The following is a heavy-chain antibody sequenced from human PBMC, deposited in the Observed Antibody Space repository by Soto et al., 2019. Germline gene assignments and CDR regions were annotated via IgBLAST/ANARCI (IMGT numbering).Heavy chain of an antibody. V-gene: IGHV3-48*03. CDR3: ARDLVGYDSYRPQCFDR. D-gene: IGHD5-18*01. J-gene: IGHJ4*02. CDR1: GFTFSSYE. CDR2: ISSGGTGV. Sequence: EVQLVESGGRLVQPGGSLRLSCEASGFTFSSYEMNWVRQAPGKGLEWVSYISSGGTGVFYADSVKGRFTISRDNAKNSLYLQMHSLRAEHTAVYYCARDLVGYDSYRPQCFDRWGQGTLVTVSS.